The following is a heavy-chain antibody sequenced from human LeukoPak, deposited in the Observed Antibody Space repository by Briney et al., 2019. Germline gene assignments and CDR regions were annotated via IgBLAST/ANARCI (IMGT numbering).Heavy chain of an antibody. Sequence: PGGSLRLSCAASGFTFSNYNMNWVRQAPGKGLEWVSYISSSSSAMYYADSVKGRFTISRDNAKNSLYLQMNSLRAEDTAVYYCVRGRYSIGWAPLDGFDIWGLGTKVTVSS. V-gene: IGHV3-48*01. CDR2: ISSSSSAM. CDR1: GFTFSNYN. CDR3: VRGRYSIGWAPLDGFDI. J-gene: IGHJ3*02. D-gene: IGHD6-19*01.